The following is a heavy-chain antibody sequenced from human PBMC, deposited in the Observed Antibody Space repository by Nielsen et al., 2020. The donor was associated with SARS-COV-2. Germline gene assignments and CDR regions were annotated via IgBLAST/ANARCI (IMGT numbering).Heavy chain of an antibody. CDR3: ARTRITIFGVVRYYYYGMDV. J-gene: IGHJ6*02. D-gene: IGHD3-3*01. V-gene: IGHV3-7*03. CDR1: GFTFSSYW. CDR2: IKQDGSEK. Sequence: GGSLRLSCAASGFTFSSYWMSWVRQAPGKGLEWVANIKQDGSEKYYVDSVKGRFTISRDNAKNSLYLQMNSLRAEDTAVYYCARTRITIFGVVRYYYYGMDVWGQGTTVTVSS.